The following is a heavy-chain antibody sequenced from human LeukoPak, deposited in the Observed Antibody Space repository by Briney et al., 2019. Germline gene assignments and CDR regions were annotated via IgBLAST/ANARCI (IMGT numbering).Heavy chain of an antibody. V-gene: IGHV3-49*04. CDR1: GINIGGYA. D-gene: IGHD4-23*01. Sequence: PGRSLRLSCTASGINIGGYAMSWVRQAPGKGLEWVAFIRSKLYGETTEYAASVKGRFTVSRDDSKSIAYLQMNSLKAEDTGVYYCTSYGGRTFDYWGQGTLVTVSS. CDR2: IRSKLYGETT. J-gene: IGHJ4*02. CDR3: TSYGGRTFDY.